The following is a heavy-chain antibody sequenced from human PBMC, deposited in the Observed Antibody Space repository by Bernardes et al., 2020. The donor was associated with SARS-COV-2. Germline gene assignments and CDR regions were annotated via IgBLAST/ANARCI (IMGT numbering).Heavy chain of an antibody. D-gene: IGHD6-19*01. V-gene: IGHV3-30-3*02. CDR2: ISYDGTTK. Sequence: GGSLRLSCAASGFTFSNYAMHWVRQAPGKGLEWVAIISYDGTTKYNADSVKGRFTISRDNSKNTVYLQMNSLRAEDTAVYYCAEAASGWWLDVWGQGTTVTVSS. CDR3: AEAASGWWLDV. CDR1: GFTFSNYA. J-gene: IGHJ6*02.